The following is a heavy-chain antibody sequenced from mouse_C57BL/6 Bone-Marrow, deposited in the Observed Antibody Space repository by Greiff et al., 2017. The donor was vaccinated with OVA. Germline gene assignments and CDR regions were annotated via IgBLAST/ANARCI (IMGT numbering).Heavy chain of an antibody. J-gene: IGHJ1*03. Sequence: QVQLKESGPGLVQPSQSLSITCTVSGFSLTSYGVHWVRQSPGKGLEWLGVIWRGGSTDYNAAFMSRLSITKDNSKSQVFFKMNSLQADDTAIYYCAKNRYGSRHWYFDVWGTGTTVTVSS. CDR1: GFSLTSYG. D-gene: IGHD1-1*01. CDR2: IWRGGST. CDR3: AKNRYGSRHWYFDV. V-gene: IGHV2-5*01.